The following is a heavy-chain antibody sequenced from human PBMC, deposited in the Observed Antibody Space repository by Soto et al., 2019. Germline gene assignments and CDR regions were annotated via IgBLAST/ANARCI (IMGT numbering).Heavy chain of an antibody. CDR2: ISYDGSNK. Sequence: GGSLRLSCAASGFTFSSYGMHWVRQAPGKGLEWVAVISYDGSNKYYADSVKGRFTISRDNSKNTLYLQMNSLRAEDTAVYYCAKDDGMTTVTTSPDYWGQGTLVTVSS. CDR3: AKDDGMTTVTTSPDY. D-gene: IGHD4-4*01. J-gene: IGHJ4*02. V-gene: IGHV3-30*18. CDR1: GFTFSSYG.